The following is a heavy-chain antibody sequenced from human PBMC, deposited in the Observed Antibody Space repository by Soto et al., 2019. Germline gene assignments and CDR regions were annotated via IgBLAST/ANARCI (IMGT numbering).Heavy chain of an antibody. CDR2: KNQDGSER. D-gene: IGHD3-10*01. CDR1: GFTFSTCW. V-gene: IGHV3-7*01. CDR3: VKDNRGSY. Sequence: GGSLRLSCAASGFTFSTCWMMWVRQAPGKGLEWVANKNQDGSERYFVDFLKGRFTFSRENANNSLYLKMNSLRAEDTAVYYCVKDNRGSYWGQGTLVTVSS. J-gene: IGHJ4*02.